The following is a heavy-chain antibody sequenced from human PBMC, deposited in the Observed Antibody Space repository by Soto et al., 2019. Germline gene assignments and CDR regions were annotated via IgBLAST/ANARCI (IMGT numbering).Heavy chain of an antibody. CDR3: ARGPSNYYGSSVGGMDV. Sequence: SETLSLTCAVYGGSFSGYYWSWIRRPPGKGLEWIGEINHSGSTNYNPSLKSRVTISVDTSKNQFSLKLSSVTAADTAVYYCARGPSNYYGSSVGGMDVWGQGTTVTVYS. V-gene: IGHV4-34*01. J-gene: IGHJ6*02. CDR1: GGSFSGYY. CDR2: INHSGST. D-gene: IGHD3-22*01.